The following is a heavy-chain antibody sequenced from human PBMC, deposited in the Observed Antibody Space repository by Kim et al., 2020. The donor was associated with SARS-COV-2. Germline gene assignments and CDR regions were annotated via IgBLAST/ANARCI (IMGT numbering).Heavy chain of an antibody. J-gene: IGHJ6*02. CDR3: ARSRPVGRYFFGMDV. D-gene: IGHD1-26*01. CDR2: IYYSGRT. V-gene: IGHV4-59*08. Sequence: SETLSLTCSVTGGSISSYFWSWIRQAPGKGLEWIAYIYYSGRTHYSPSLQSRVTISVNSSKNQVSLTLRYVTAADTAVYYCARSRPVGRYFFGMDVWGQGTRVTVPS. CDR1: GGSISSYF.